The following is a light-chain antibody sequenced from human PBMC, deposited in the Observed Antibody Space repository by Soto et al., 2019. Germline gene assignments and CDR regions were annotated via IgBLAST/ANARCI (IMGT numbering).Light chain of an antibody. Sequence: EIVMTQSPATLSVSPGERATLSCRASQSVSSNLAWYQQKPGQAPRLLIYGASTRATGIPARFSGSGSGTEFTLTISSLQSEDFAVYYCQQYNTENPITFGPGTKVDIK. J-gene: IGKJ3*01. CDR1: QSVSSN. V-gene: IGKV3-15*01. CDR3: QQYNTENPIT. CDR2: GAS.